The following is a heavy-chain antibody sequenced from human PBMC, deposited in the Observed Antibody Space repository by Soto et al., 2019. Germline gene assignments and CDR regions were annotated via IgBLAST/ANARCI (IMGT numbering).Heavy chain of an antibody. D-gene: IGHD3-22*01. Sequence: SETLSLTCAVYGGSFSGYYWTWIRQPPGKGLEWIGYIYHSGSTYYNPSLKSRVTISVDTSKNQFSLKLRSVTAADTAVYYCMLGSGWKDFDYWGQGTLVTVSS. CDR2: IYHSGST. CDR1: GGSFSGYY. J-gene: IGHJ4*02. CDR3: MLGSGWKDFDY. V-gene: IGHV4-34*01.